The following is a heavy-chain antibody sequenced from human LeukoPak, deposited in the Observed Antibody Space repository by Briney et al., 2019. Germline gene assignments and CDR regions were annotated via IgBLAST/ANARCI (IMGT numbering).Heavy chain of an antibody. D-gene: IGHD2/OR15-2a*01. CDR3: ARDFMVLSLAIAY. CDR2: ISSSGSTI. Sequence: GGSLRLSCAASGFTFSSYSMNWVRQAPGKGLEWVSYISSSGSTIYYADSVKGRFTISRDNSKNTLYLQMNSLRAEDTAVYYCARDFMVLSLAIAYWGQGTLVTVSS. V-gene: IGHV3-48*01. J-gene: IGHJ4*02. CDR1: GFTFSSYS.